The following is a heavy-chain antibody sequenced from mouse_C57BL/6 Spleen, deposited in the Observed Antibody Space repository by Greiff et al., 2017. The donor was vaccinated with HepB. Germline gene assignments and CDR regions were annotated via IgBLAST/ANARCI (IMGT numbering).Heavy chain of an antibody. CDR3: EITTVVSAMDY. CDR2: IHPNSGST. CDR1: GYTFTSYW. Sequence: VQLQQPGAELVKPGASVKLSCKASGYTFTSYWMHWVKQRPGQGLEWIGMIHPNSGSTNYNEKFKSKATLTVDKSSSTAYMQLSSLTSEDSAVYYCEITTVVSAMDYWGQGTSVTVSS. V-gene: IGHV1-64*01. D-gene: IGHD1-1*01. J-gene: IGHJ4*01.